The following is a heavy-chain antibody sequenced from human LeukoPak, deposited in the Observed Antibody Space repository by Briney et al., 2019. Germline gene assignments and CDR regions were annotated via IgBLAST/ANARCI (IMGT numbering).Heavy chain of an antibody. Sequence: SVKVSCXASGGTFSSYAISWVRQAPGQGLKWMGGIIPIFGTANYAQKFQGRVTITADESTSTAYMELSSLRSEDTAVYYCARDMGCSSITCYSVPYDAFDIWGQGTMVTVSS. CDR1: GGTFSSYA. D-gene: IGHD2-2*02. CDR3: ARDMGCSSITCYSVPYDAFDI. J-gene: IGHJ3*02. CDR2: IIPIFGTA. V-gene: IGHV1-69*13.